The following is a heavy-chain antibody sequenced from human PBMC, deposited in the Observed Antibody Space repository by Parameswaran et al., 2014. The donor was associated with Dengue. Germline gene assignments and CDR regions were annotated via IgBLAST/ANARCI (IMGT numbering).Heavy chain of an antibody. V-gene: IGHV3-23*01. CDR1: SNA. CDR3: AKARGISKNGMDV. CDR2: VDGGGGGT. J-gene: IGHJ6*02. Sequence: SNARWIRQPPGKGLEWVSGVDGGGGGTYYADSVKGRFTISRDNSKNTLSLHMDSLRAEDTAIYYCAKARGISKNGMDVWGQGTTVTVSS. D-gene: IGHD3-16*01.